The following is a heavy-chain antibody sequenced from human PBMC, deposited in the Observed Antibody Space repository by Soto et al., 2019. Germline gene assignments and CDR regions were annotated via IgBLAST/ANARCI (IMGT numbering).Heavy chain of an antibody. Sequence: SGPTLVNPTQTLTLTCTFSGFSLSTSGVGVGWIRQPPGKALEWLALIYWDDDKRYSPSLKSRLTITKDTSKNQVVLTMTNMDPVDTATYYCALSRNWNYFLQYNWFDPWGQGTLVTVSS. D-gene: IGHD1-7*01. CDR2: IYWDDDK. CDR3: ALSRNWNYFLQYNWFDP. J-gene: IGHJ5*02. CDR1: GFSLSTSGVG. V-gene: IGHV2-5*02.